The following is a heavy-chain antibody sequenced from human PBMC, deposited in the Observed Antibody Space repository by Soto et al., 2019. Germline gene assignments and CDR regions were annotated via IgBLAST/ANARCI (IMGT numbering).Heavy chain of an antibody. CDR3: ARRRITIFGVVIGNLIGAKYYFDY. D-gene: IGHD3-3*01. V-gene: IGHV4-59*04. CDR1: GGSISSYY. Sequence: PSETLSLTCTVSGGSISSYYWSWIRQPPWKGLEWIGYIYYSGSTYYNPSLKSRVTISVDTSKNQFSLKLSSVTAADTAVYYCARRRITIFGVVIGNLIGAKYYFDYWGQGTLVTVSS. CDR2: IYYSGST. J-gene: IGHJ4*02.